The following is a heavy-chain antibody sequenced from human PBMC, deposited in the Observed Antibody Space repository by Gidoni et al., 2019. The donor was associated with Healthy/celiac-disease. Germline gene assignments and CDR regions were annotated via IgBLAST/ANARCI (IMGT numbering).Heavy chain of an antibody. J-gene: IGHJ5*02. CDR3: ARGKGSSSGGYDGWFDP. CDR2: INHSGST. Sequence: QVQLQQWGAGLLKPSETLSLPCAVYGGSFSGYYWRWIRQPPGKGLEWIGEINHSGSTNYNPSLKSRVTISVDTSKNQFSLKLSSGTAADTAVYYCARGKGSSSGGYDGWFDPWGQGTLVTVSS. D-gene: IGHD6-19*01. CDR1: GGSFSGYY. V-gene: IGHV4-34*01.